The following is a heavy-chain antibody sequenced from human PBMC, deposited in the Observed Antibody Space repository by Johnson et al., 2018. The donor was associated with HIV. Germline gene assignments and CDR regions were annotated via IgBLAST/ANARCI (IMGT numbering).Heavy chain of an antibody. D-gene: IGHD2/OR15-2a*01. CDR2: ISFDGNLK. Sequence: VQLVESGGGVVQPGKSLTLSCVGSGLSFSNFGIHWVRQAPGKGPEWVAVISFDGNLKKYADSVKGRFTISRDNSKNTLYLQMNSLRQDDTAVYSCYCTDHLGARDKYYLTAITGSAFDIWGQGTMVTVSS. CDR3: YCTDHLGARDKYYLTAITGSAFDI. V-gene: IGHV3-30*03. CDR1: GLSFSNFG. J-gene: IGHJ3*02.